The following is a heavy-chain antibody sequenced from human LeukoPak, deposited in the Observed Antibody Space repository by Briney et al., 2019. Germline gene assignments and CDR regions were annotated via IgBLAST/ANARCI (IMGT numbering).Heavy chain of an antibody. CDR3: ARSHKRAPPVTTSHHYYYYGMDV. J-gene: IGHJ6*02. V-gene: IGHV1-69*04. D-gene: IGHD4-17*01. Sequence: SVKVSCKASGGTFRSYAISGVRQAPGQGLEWMGRIIPILGIANYAPKFQGRVTITADKSTSTAYMELSSLRSEATAVYYCARSHKRAPPVTTSHHYYYYGMDVWGQGTTVTVSS. CDR2: IIPILGIA. CDR1: GGTFRSYA.